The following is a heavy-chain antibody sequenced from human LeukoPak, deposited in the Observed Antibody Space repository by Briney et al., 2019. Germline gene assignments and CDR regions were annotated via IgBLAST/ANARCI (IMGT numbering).Heavy chain of an antibody. D-gene: IGHD5-18*01. J-gene: IGHJ6*03. CDR1: GFTVSSNY. CDR3: ARGGAPTALWLFGYMDV. Sequence: GGSLRLSCAASGFTVSSNYMSWVRQAPGKGLEWVSVIYSGGSTYYAGSVKGRFTISRDNSKNTLYLQMNSLRAEDTAVYYCARGGAPTALWLFGYMDVWGKGTTVTVSS. V-gene: IGHV3-53*01. CDR2: IYSGGST.